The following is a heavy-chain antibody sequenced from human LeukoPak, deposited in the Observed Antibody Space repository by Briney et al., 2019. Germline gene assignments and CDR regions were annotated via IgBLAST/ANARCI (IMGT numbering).Heavy chain of an antibody. J-gene: IGHJ1*01. CDR1: GFTFDDYA. CDR3: AKARDYYGSGSYPLQH. D-gene: IGHD3-10*01. CDR2: ISGDGGST. Sequence: PGGSLRLSCAASGFTFDDYAMHWVRQAPGKGLEWVSLISGDGGSTYYADSVKDRFTISRDNSKNSLYLQMNSLRTEDTALYYCAKARDYYGSGSYPLQHWGQGTLVTVSS. V-gene: IGHV3-43*02.